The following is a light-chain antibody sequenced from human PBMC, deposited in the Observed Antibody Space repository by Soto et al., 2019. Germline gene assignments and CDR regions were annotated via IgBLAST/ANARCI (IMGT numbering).Light chain of an antibody. J-gene: IGKJ4*01. V-gene: IGKV1-27*01. CDR1: QGISNY. CDR3: QKYTNVPA. Sequence: DIQMTQSPSSLSASVGDRVTITCRASQGISNYLAWYQQIPGKVPKLLISAASTLQSGVPSRFSGSGTGTDVTLTISSLQPEDVATYYCQKYTNVPAFGGGTKVAIK. CDR2: AAS.